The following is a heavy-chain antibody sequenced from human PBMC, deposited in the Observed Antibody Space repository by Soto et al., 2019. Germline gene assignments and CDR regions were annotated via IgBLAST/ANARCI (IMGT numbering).Heavy chain of an antibody. V-gene: IGHV4-31*03. Sequence: TSETLSLTCTVSGGSISSGGYYWSWIRQHPGKGLEWIGYIYYSGSTYYNPSLMSRVTISVDTSKNQFSLKLSSVTAADTAVYYCASSPETYYDFWSGIAVPYYGMDVWGQGTTVTVSS. CDR1: GGSISSGGYY. CDR2: IYYSGST. CDR3: ASSPETYYDFWSGIAVPYYGMDV. D-gene: IGHD3-3*01. J-gene: IGHJ6*02.